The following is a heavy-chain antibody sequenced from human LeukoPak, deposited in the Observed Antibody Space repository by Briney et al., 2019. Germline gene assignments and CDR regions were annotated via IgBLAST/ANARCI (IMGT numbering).Heavy chain of an antibody. Sequence: SETLSLTCTVSGGSVSSGSYYWSWIRQPPGKGLEWIGYIYYSGSTNYNPSLKSRVTISVDTSKNQFSLKLSSVTAADTAVYYCARAEYYFDYWGQGTLVTVSS. J-gene: IGHJ4*02. CDR1: GGSVSSGSYY. V-gene: IGHV4-61*01. CDR3: ARAEYYFDY. CDR2: IYYSGST.